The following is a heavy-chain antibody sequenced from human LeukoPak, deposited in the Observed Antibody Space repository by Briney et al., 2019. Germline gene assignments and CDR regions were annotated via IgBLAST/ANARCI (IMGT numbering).Heavy chain of an antibody. CDR2: IIPIFGTA. CDR3: AREVGGITGTTSKTNWFDP. V-gene: IGHV1-69*13. Sequence: SVTVSCKASVGTFSSYAISWVRQAPGQGLEWMGGIIPIFGTANYAQKFQGRVTITADESTSTAYMELSSLRSEDTAVYYCAREVGGITGTTSKTNWFDPWGQGTLVTVSS. D-gene: IGHD1-7*01. CDR1: VGTFSSYA. J-gene: IGHJ5*02.